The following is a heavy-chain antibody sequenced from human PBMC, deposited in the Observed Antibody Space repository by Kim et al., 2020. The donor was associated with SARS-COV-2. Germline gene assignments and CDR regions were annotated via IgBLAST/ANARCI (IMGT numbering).Heavy chain of an antibody. Sequence: GRFTIARDNAKNSLYLQMNSLGAEDTAVYYCAKLGYCSGGSCRVDDAFDIWGQGTMVTVSS. CDR3: AKLGYCSGGSCRVDDAFDI. D-gene: IGHD2-15*01. V-gene: IGHV3-11*06. J-gene: IGHJ3*02.